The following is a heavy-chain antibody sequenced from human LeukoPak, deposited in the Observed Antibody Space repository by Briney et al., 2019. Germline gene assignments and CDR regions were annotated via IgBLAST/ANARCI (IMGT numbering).Heavy chain of an antibody. D-gene: IGHD2-2*01. CDR3: ARGRGVVVPAATPLDP. V-gene: IGHV1-24*01. CDR1: GYTLTELS. Sequence: GASVKVSCKVSGYTLTELSMHWVRQAPGKGLEWMGGFDPEDGETIYAQKFQGRVTMTEDTSTDTAYMELSSLRSEDTAVYYCARGRGVVVPAATPLDPWGQGTLVTVSS. J-gene: IGHJ5*02. CDR2: FDPEDGET.